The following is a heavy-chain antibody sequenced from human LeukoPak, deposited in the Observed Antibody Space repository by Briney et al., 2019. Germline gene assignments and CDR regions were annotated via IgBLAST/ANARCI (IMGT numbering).Heavy chain of an antibody. J-gene: IGHJ3*02. CDR3: ASGIGVGDSFDI. V-gene: IGHV3-74*01. Sequence: PGGSLRLSCAASGFTFSIYWMYWVRQAPGKGLVWVSRINSDARNTNYADSVQGRFTISRDNAKNTLYLQMNSLRVEDTAVYYCASGIGVGDSFDIWGQGTMVTVSS. CDR2: INSDARNT. CDR1: GFTFSIYW. D-gene: IGHD3-3*01.